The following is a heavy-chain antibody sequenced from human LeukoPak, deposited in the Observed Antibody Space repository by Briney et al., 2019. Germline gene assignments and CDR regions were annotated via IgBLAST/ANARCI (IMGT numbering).Heavy chain of an antibody. CDR3: ARGFYGMDV. J-gene: IGHJ6*02. CDR1: GYTFTRYD. Sequence: SVKVSCKASGYTFTRYDLNWARQATGQRLEWMGWINPNSGDTHYAQNFQGRVTMTRDTSITTAYMELSSLRSDDTGMYYCARGFYGMDVWGQGTTVTVSS. CDR2: INPNSGDT. V-gene: IGHV1-8*01.